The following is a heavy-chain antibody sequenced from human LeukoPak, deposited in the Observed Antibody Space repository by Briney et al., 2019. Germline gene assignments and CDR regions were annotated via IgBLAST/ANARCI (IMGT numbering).Heavy chain of an antibody. CDR1: GYTFTGYY. CDR3: ARDGGGYCSGGSCYVADWFDP. Sequence: ASVKVSCKASGYTFTGYYMHWVRQAPGQGLEWMGWINPNSGGTNYAQKFQGRVTMTRDTSISTAYMELTSLRSDDTAVYYCARDGGGYCSGGSCYVADWFDPWGQGTLVTVSS. D-gene: IGHD2-15*01. J-gene: IGHJ5*02. CDR2: INPNSGGT. V-gene: IGHV1-2*02.